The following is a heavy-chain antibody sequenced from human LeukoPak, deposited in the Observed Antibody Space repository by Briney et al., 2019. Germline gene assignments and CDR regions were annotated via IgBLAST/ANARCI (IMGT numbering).Heavy chain of an antibody. J-gene: IGHJ4*02. D-gene: IGHD6-13*01. Sequence: SETLSLTCTVSGGSISSYYWSWIRQPPGKGLEWIGYIYYSGSTNYNPSLKSRVTISINTSKNQFSLKLSSVTAADTAVYYCARVLSSSWHFDSWGQGTLVTVSS. CDR2: IYYSGST. CDR1: GGSISSYY. CDR3: ARVLSSSWHFDS. V-gene: IGHV4-59*01.